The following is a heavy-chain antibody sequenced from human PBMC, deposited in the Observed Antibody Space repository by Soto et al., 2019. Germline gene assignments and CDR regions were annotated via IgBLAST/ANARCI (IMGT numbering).Heavy chain of an antibody. Sequence: GGSLRLSCAASGFTFSSYGMHWVRQAPGKGLEWVAVISDDGSNKYYADSVKGRFTISRDNSKNTLYLQMNSLRAEDTAVYYCAKDNLAAAGRLDYWGQGTLVTVSS. V-gene: IGHV3-30*18. J-gene: IGHJ4*02. CDR3: AKDNLAAAGRLDY. CDR2: ISDDGSNK. D-gene: IGHD6-13*01. CDR1: GFTFSSYG.